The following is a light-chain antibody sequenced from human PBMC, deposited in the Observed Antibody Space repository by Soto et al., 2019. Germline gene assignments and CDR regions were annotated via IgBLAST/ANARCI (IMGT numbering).Light chain of an antibody. V-gene: IGKV3-15*01. CDR2: GAS. CDR1: QSVSID. J-gene: IGKJ1*01. CDR3: QQYGGSPRT. Sequence: EIVMTQSPATLSVSPGERATLSCRASQSVSIDLAWYRQKPGQAPRLLIYGASTRATGIPARFSGSGSGTDFTLTITRLEPEDFAVYYCQQYGGSPRTFGQGTKVDI.